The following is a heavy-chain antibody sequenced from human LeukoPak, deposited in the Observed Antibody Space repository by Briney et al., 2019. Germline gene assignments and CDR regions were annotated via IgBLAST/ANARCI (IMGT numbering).Heavy chain of an antibody. CDR1: GGTISSYY. CDR2: IYISGST. J-gene: IGHJ4*02. D-gene: IGHD6-19*01. V-gene: IGHV4-4*07. CDR3: ARTWQWLPFDY. Sequence: SETLSLTCTVSGGTISSYYWSWIRQPAGKGLEWIGRIYISGSTNYNPSLKSRVTMSVDTSKNQFSLKLSSETAADTAVYYCARTWQWLPFDYWGQGTLVTVSS.